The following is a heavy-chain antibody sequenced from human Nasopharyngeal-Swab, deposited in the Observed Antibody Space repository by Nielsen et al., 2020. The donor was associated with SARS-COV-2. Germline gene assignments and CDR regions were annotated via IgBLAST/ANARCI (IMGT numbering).Heavy chain of an antibody. CDR2: ISGSGGST. CDR1: GFTFSSYA. Sequence: GESLKISCAASGFTFSSYAMSLVRQAPGKGLEWVSAISGSGGSTYYADSVKGRFTISRDNSKNTLYLQMNSLRAEDTAVYYCAREDGDSSPFDYWGQGTLVTVSS. CDR3: AREDGDSSPFDY. J-gene: IGHJ4*02. V-gene: IGHV3-23*01. D-gene: IGHD4-17*01.